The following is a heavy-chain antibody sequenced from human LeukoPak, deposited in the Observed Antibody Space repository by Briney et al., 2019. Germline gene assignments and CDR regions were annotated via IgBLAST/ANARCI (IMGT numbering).Heavy chain of an antibody. V-gene: IGHV3-9*01. D-gene: IGHD3-22*01. J-gene: IGHJ4*02. CDR2: ISWNSGSI. CDR3: AKPHDYYDSSGYYLFDY. Sequence: GGSLRLSCAASGFTFDDYAMPWVRQAPGKGLEWVSGISWNSGSIGYADSVKGRFTISRDNAKNSLYLQMNSLRAEDAALYYCAKPHDYYDSSGYYLFDYWGQGTLVTVSS. CDR1: GFTFDDYA.